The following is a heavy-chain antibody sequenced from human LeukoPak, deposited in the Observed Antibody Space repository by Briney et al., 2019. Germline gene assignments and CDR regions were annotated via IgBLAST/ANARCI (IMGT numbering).Heavy chain of an antibody. J-gene: IGHJ6*03. CDR1: GFTFSSYE. CDR3: ARETGGYFDWLQPRYYYYMDV. V-gene: IGHV3-48*03. D-gene: IGHD3-9*01. CDR2: ISSSGSTI. Sequence: PGRSLRLSCAASGFTFSSYEMNWVRQAPGKGLEWVSYISSSGSTIYYADSVKGRFTISRDNAKNSLYLQMNSLRAEDTAVYYCARETGGYFDWLQPRYYYYMDVWGKGTTVTISS.